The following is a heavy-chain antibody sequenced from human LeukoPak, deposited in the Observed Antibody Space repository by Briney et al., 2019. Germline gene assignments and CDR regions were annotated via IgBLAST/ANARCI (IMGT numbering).Heavy chain of an antibody. J-gene: IGHJ6*03. D-gene: IGHD6-13*01. V-gene: IGHV3-9*01. CDR3: AKDIHSLTAAGHDYYYYYMDV. CDR1: GFTFDDYA. CDR2: ISWNSGSI. Sequence: GGSLRLSCAASGFTFDDYAMHWVRQAPGKGLEGVSGISWNSGSIGYADSVKGRFTISRDNAKNSLYLQMNSLRAEDTALYYCAKDIHSLTAAGHDYYYYYMDVWGKGTTVTVSS.